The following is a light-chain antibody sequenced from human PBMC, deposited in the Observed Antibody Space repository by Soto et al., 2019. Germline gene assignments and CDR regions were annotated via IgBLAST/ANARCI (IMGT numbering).Light chain of an antibody. CDR1: SSDVGGYNY. CDR2: DVT. CDR3: CSYAGSYVLV. V-gene: IGLV2-11*01. J-gene: IGLJ2*01. Sequence: QSALTQPRSVSGSPGQSVTISCTGTSSDVGGYNYVSWYQQHPGKAPKLIIYDVTKRPSGVPDRFSGSKSGNTASLTISGLQAEDESDYHCCSYAGSYVLVFGGGTKL.